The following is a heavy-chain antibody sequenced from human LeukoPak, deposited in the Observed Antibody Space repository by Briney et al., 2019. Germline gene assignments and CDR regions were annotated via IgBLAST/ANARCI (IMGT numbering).Heavy chain of an antibody. CDR1: GFTFSSYE. J-gene: IGHJ4*02. CDR2: ISSSGSTI. CDR3: ASGKGMHSY. Sequence: GGSLRLSCAASGFTFSSYEMNWVRQAPGKGLECVSYISSSGSTIYYADSVKGRFTISRDNAKNSLYLQMNSLRAEDTAVYYCASGKGMHSYWGQGTLVTVSS. D-gene: IGHD1-14*01. V-gene: IGHV3-48*03.